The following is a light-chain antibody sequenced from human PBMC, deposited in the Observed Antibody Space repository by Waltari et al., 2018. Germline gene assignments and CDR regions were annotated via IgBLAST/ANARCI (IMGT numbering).Light chain of an antibody. Sequence: QSALTQPASVSGSPGQSITISCTGTSGDVGGENYVSWYQQHPGKAPKLMIYDVSNRPSGVSNLFSASKSGNTASLASSGLHAEDKGDYYCSSYASFGSLVFGGGTRLTVL. CDR2: DVS. CDR1: SGDVGGENY. CDR3: SSYASFGSLV. J-gene: IGLJ2*01. V-gene: IGLV2-14*01.